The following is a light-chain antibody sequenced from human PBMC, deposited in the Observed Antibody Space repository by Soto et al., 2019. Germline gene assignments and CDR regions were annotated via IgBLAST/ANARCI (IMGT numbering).Light chain of an antibody. CDR1: SSXIXSNT. Sequence: QSVLTQPPSASGTPGQRVXXXXXGXSSXIXSNTVNWYQQLPGTAPKLLIYSYNQRPSGVPDRFSGSKSGTSASLAISGLQSEDEADYYCAAXXXXXTGYVFGTGTKVTVL. CDR2: SYN. V-gene: IGLV1-44*01. J-gene: IGLJ1*01. CDR3: AAXXXXXTGYV.